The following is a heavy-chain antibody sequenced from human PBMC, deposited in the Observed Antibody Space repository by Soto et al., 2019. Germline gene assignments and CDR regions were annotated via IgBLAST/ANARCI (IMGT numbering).Heavy chain of an antibody. D-gene: IGHD3-3*01. CDR2: INHSGST. Sequence: PSETLSLTCAVYGGSFIGYYWSWIRQPPGKGLEWIGEINHSGSTNYNPSLKSRVTISVDTSKNQFSLKLSSVTAADTAVYYCARTRGDFWSGYWAYYYYGMDVWGQGTTVTV. V-gene: IGHV4-34*01. CDR3: ARTRGDFWSGYWAYYYYGMDV. J-gene: IGHJ6*02. CDR1: GGSFIGYY.